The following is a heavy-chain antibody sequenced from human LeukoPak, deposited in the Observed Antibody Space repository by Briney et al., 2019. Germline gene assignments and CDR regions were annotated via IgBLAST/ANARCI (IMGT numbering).Heavy chain of an antibody. CDR3: ARRYSGYDWGAYMDV. CDR1: GGSISSGSYC. J-gene: IGHJ6*03. D-gene: IGHD5-12*01. Sequence: SQTLSLTCNVSGGSISSGSYCWSWIRQPAGKGLEWIGHIHISGNTNYNPSLKSRVTISVDTSKNQFSLKLISVTAADTAVYYCARRYSGYDWGAYMDVWGKGTTVTVSS. CDR2: IHISGNT. V-gene: IGHV4-61*09.